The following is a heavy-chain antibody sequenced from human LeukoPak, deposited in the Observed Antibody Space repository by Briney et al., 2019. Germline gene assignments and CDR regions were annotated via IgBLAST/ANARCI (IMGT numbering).Heavy chain of an antibody. J-gene: IGHJ4*02. D-gene: IGHD3-22*01. V-gene: IGHV1-2*06. CDR1: GYTLTDYY. CDR2: INPNSGGT. Sequence: GASVKVSCKASGYTLTDYYMHWVRQAPGQGLEWMGRINPNSGGTNYAQRFQGRVTMTGDTSISTVYMELSRLRSDDTAVYYCARVGYYESSGYYEYWGQGILVTVSS. CDR3: ARVGYYESSGYYEY.